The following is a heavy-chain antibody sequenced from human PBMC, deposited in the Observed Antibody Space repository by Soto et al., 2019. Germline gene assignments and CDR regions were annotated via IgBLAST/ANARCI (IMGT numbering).Heavy chain of an antibody. D-gene: IGHD5-12*01. CDR1: GFTFSSYS. Sequence: EVQLVESGGGLVQPGGSLRLSCAASGFTFSSYSMNWVRQAPGKGLEWVSYISSSSSTIYYADSVKGRFTIPRDNAKNSLYLQMNSLRDEHTAVYYCARDRDGYNSYYFDYWGQGTLVTVSS. V-gene: IGHV3-48*02. CDR2: ISSSSSTI. CDR3: ARDRDGYNSYYFDY. J-gene: IGHJ4*02.